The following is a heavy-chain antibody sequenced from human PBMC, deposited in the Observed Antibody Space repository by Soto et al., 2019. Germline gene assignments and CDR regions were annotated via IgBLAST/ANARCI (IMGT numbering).Heavy chain of an antibody. CDR2: IYYSGST. V-gene: IGHV4-61*01. Sequence: SETLSLTCTVSGGSVSSGSYYWSWIRQPPGKGLEWIGYIYYSGSTNYNPSLKSRVTISVDTSKNQFSLKLSSVTAADTAVYYCARGIAVAGSRLGMDVWGQGTTVTVSS. J-gene: IGHJ6*02. CDR3: ARGIAVAGSRLGMDV. D-gene: IGHD6-19*01. CDR1: GGSVSSGSYY.